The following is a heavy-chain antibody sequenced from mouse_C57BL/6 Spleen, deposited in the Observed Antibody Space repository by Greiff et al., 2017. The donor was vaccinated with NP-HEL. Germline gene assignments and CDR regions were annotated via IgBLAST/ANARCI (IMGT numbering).Heavy chain of an antibody. V-gene: IGHV1-80*01. Sequence: VQRVESGAELVKPGASVKISCKASGYAFSSYWMNWVKQRPGKGLEWIGQIYPGDGDTNYNGKFKGKATLTADKSSSTAYMQLSSLTSENSAVYFCARDGNYVEYFDVWGTGTTVTVSS. CDR1: GYAFSSYW. D-gene: IGHD2-1*01. CDR3: ARDGNYVEYFDV. CDR2: IYPGDGDT. J-gene: IGHJ1*03.